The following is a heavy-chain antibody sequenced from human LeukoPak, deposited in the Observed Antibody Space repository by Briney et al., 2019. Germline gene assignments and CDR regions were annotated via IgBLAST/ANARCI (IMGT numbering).Heavy chain of an antibody. D-gene: IGHD3-22*01. CDR1: GYTFTSYG. V-gene: IGHV1-46*01. Sequence: ASVKVSCKASGYTFTSYGISWVRQAPGQGLEWMGIINPSDISTSYAQKFQGRVSMTRDMSTSTVYMELRSLRSEDTALYYCARDPLDSSASIVPFDYWGQGTLVTVSS. CDR3: ARDPLDSSASIVPFDY. J-gene: IGHJ4*02. CDR2: INPSDIST.